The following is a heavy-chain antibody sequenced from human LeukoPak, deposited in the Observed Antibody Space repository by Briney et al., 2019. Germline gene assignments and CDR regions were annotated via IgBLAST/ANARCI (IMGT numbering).Heavy chain of an antibody. V-gene: IGHV1-69*04. Sequence: GASVKVSCKASGGTFSSYAISWVRQAPGQGLEWMGRIIPILGIANYAQKFQGRVTITADKSTSTAYMELSSLRSEDTAVCYCARSPSRDGYNWGYFDYWGQGTLVTVSS. D-gene: IGHD5-24*01. J-gene: IGHJ4*02. CDR3: ARSPSRDGYNWGYFDY. CDR1: GGTFSSYA. CDR2: IIPILGIA.